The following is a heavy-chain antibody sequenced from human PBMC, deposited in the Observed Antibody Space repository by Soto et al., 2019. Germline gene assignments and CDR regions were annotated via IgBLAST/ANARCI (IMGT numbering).Heavy chain of an antibody. J-gene: IGHJ6*03. Sequence: QVQLQQWGAGLLKPSETLSLTCAVYGGSFSGYYWSWIRQPPGKGLEWIGEINHSGSTNYNPSLKSRGTIAVDTSKNQFSLKLSSVTAADTAVYYCARLRIAAAGTFYYYYYYYMDVWGKGTTVTVSS. V-gene: IGHV4-34*01. CDR1: GGSFSGYY. D-gene: IGHD6-13*01. CDR2: INHSGST. CDR3: ARLRIAAAGTFYYYYYYYMDV.